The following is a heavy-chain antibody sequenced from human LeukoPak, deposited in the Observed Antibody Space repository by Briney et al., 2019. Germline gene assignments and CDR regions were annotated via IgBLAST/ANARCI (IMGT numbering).Heavy chain of an antibody. Sequence: GGSLRLSCAASGFTFSNAYMSWVRQAPGKGLEWVGRIKSKTDGGTTDYAAPVKGRFTISRDDSKNTLYLQMNSLKTEDTAVYYCTTDAGYSSRWYNYWGQGTLVTVSS. D-gene: IGHD6-13*01. J-gene: IGHJ4*02. V-gene: IGHV3-15*01. CDR3: TTDAGYSSRWYNY. CDR2: IKSKTDGGTT. CDR1: GFTFSNAY.